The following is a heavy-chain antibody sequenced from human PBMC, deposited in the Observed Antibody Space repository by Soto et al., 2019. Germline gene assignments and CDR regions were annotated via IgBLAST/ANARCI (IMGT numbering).Heavy chain of an antibody. V-gene: IGHV1-69*01. D-gene: IGHD2-15*01. Sequence: QVQLVQSGAEVKKPGSSAKVSCKASGGTFSSYAISWVRQAPGQGLEWMGGIIPIFGTANYAQKFQGRVTITADYTTRTANKERSSRSAEETVVYCGAGGPCSGVVGRSNYYYGMDVWGQGTTVTVSS. J-gene: IGHJ6*02. CDR1: GGTFSSYA. CDR3: AGGPCSGVVGRSNYYYGMDV. CDR2: IIPIFGTA.